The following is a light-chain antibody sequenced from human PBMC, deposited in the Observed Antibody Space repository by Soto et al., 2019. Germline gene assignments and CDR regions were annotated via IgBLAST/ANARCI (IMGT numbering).Light chain of an antibody. CDR1: QSVRSDY. CDR2: EAS. Sequence: EIVLTQSPGTLSLSPGERATLSCRASQSVRSDYFAWYQQKPGQAPRLLIYEASSRATGIPDRFSGCGSGTDFTLTISRLEPEDFAVYYCQQYRTFGQGTKVDIK. V-gene: IGKV3-20*01. CDR3: QQYRT. J-gene: IGKJ1*01.